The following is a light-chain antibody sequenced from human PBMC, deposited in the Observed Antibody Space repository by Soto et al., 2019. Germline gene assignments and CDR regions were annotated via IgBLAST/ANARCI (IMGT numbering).Light chain of an antibody. Sequence: EIVLTQAPGTLALSPGERATLSCRASQSVSSYLAWYQQKPGQAPRLLIYDASNRATGIPARFSGSGSGTDFTLTISSLEPEDFAVYYCQQRSNCPVTFGQGTRLEI. V-gene: IGKV3-11*01. CDR2: DAS. CDR3: QQRSNCPVT. CDR1: QSVSSY. J-gene: IGKJ5*01.